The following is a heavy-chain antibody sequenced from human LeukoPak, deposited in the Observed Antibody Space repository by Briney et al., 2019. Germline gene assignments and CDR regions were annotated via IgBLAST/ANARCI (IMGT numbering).Heavy chain of an antibody. J-gene: IGHJ6*02. CDR1: GGSIGSYY. Sequence: SETLSLTCTVSGGSIGSYYWSWIRQPPGKGLEWIGYIYYSGSTNHNPSLKSRVTISVDTSKNQFSLKLSSVTAADTAVYYCARGARRYCSGGSCYRLAYGMDVWGQGTTVTVSS. D-gene: IGHD2-15*01. CDR3: ARGARRYCSGGSCYRLAYGMDV. V-gene: IGHV4-59*12. CDR2: IYYSGST.